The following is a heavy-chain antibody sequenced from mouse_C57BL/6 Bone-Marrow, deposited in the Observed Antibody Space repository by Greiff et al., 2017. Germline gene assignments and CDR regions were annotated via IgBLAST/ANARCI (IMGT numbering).Heavy chain of an antibody. CDR3: ARDNWDYLDY. CDR2: LSYDGSN. V-gene: IGHV3-6*01. Sequence: EVQLVESGPGLVKPSQSLSLTCSVTGYSITSGYYWNWIRQFPGNKLEWMGYLSYDGSNNYNPSLKNRISITRDTSDNQFFLKLNSVTTEDTATYYCARDNWDYLDYWGQGTTLTVSS. CDR1: GYSITSGYY. J-gene: IGHJ2*01. D-gene: IGHD4-1*01.